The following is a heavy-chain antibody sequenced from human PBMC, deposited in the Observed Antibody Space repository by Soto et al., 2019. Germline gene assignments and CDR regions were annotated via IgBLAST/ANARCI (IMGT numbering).Heavy chain of an antibody. CDR1: GASISTYY. CDR3: ARDCTDGGCYPIYGMDV. Sequence: PSETLSLTCSVSGASISTYYWTWIRQTPGKGLEWIGYIYLGGSINYNPSFKSRVIISVDTSKNHFSVKLSSVTAADTAVYYCARDCTDGGCYPIYGMDVWGQGTTVTVSS. CDR2: IYLGGSI. V-gene: IGHV4-59*01. J-gene: IGHJ6*02. D-gene: IGHD2-8*01.